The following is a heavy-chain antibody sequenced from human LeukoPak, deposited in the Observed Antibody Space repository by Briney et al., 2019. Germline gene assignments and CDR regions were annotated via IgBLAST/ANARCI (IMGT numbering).Heavy chain of an antibody. CDR1: GYTFTGYY. J-gene: IGHJ4*02. Sequence: ASVKVSCRASGYTFTGYYMHWVRQAPGQGLEWMGWINPNSGGTNYAQKFQGRVTMTRDTSISTVYMELSSLRSEDTAVYYCARESGSGSYTPFDYWGQGTLVTVSS. CDR2: INPNSGGT. CDR3: ARESGSGSYTPFDY. V-gene: IGHV1-2*02. D-gene: IGHD3-10*01.